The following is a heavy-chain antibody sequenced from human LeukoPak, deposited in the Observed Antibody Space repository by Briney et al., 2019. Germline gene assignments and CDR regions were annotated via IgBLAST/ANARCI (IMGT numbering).Heavy chain of an antibody. CDR3: AKESVVWGSYRPPLDY. CDR2: ISFDGSNT. V-gene: IGHV3-30*18. J-gene: IGHJ4*02. CDR1: GFTFSSYV. D-gene: IGHD3-16*02. Sequence: GGSLRLSCAASGFTFSSYVMHWVRQAPGKGLGWVAVISFDGSNTYYADSVKGRFTISSDNSKNTLYLQMNSLLAEDKAVYYCAKESVVWGSYRPPLDYWGQGTLVTVSS.